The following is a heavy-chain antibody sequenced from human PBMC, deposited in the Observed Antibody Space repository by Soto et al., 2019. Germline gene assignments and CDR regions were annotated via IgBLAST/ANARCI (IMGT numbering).Heavy chain of an antibody. CDR3: ARARGSAAAGLYYYYGMDV. J-gene: IGHJ6*02. CDR2: IIPIFGTA. CDR1: GGTFSSYA. Sequence: QVQLVQSGAEVKKPGSSVKVSCKASGGTFSSYAISWVRQAPGQGLEWMGGIIPIFGTANYAQKFQGRVTITADESTSTAYMELSSLRSEDTAVYYCARARGSAAAGLYYYYGMDVWGQGTTVTVSS. V-gene: IGHV1-69*12. D-gene: IGHD6-13*01.